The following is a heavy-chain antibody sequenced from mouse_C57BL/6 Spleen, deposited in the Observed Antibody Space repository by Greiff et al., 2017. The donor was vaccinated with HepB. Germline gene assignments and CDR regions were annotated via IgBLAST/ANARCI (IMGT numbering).Heavy chain of an antibody. D-gene: IGHD2-4*01. CDR1: GFTFSSYG. CDR3: TRQDYDYDEDYAMDY. CDR2: ISSGGSYT. V-gene: IGHV5-6*01. Sequence: EVKLVESGGDLVKPGGSLKLSCAASGFTFSSYGMSWVRQTPDKRLEWVATISSGGSYTYYPDSVKGRFTISRDNAKNTLYLQMSSLKSEDTAMYYCTRQDYDYDEDYAMDYWGQGTSVTVSS. J-gene: IGHJ4*01.